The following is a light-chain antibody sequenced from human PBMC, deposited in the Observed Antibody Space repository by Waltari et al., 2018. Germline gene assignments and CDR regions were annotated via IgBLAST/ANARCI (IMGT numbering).Light chain of an antibody. Sequence: QSALTQPASVSGSPGQSITISCTGASTDVCAYNRLSWYQQHPGKGPKLILYDVGNRPSGISHRFSASKSGNTASLTISGLQEEDEGEYYCSSYTTSTTLLFGTGTRLTVL. V-gene: IGLV2-14*01. CDR2: DVG. CDR1: STDVCAYNR. J-gene: IGLJ1*01. CDR3: SSYTTSTTLL.